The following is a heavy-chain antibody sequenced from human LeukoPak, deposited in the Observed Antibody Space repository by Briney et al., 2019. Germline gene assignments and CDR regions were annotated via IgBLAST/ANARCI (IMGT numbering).Heavy chain of an antibody. V-gene: IGHV3-48*01. D-gene: IGHD6-19*01. CDR3: AREHYSSGWYYFDY. CDR1: GFTFSSYS. Sequence: PGGSLRLSCAASGFTFSSYSMNWVRQAPGKGLEWVSYVSSSSSTIYYADSVKGRFTISRDNAKNSLYLQMNSLRAEDTAVYYCAREHYSSGWYYFDYWGRGTLVTVSS. CDR2: VSSSSSTI. J-gene: IGHJ4*02.